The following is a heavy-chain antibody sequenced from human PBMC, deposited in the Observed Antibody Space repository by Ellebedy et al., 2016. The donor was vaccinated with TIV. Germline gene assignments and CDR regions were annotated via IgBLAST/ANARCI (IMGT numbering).Heavy chain of an antibody. V-gene: IGHV4-59*01. D-gene: IGHD6-13*01. Sequence: SETLSLXXTVSGGSISSYYWSWIRQPPGKGLEWIGYIYYSGSTNYNPSLESRVTISVDTSKNQFSLKLSSVTAADTAFYYCARALAASDKVTYYFGMDVWGQGTTVTVSS. J-gene: IGHJ6*02. CDR1: GGSISSYY. CDR3: ARALAASDKVTYYFGMDV. CDR2: IYYSGST.